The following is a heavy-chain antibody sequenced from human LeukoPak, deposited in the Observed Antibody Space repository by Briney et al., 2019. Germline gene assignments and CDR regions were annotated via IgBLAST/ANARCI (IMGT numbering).Heavy chain of an antibody. Sequence: SETLSLTCAVYGVSFSGYYWSWIRQPPGKGLEWIGEINHSGSTNYNPSLKSRVTISVDTSKNQFSLKLNSVTAADTAVYYCARSWVGDYYYYYYMDVWGKGTTVTVSS. D-gene: IGHD2-21*02. CDR2: INHSGST. CDR1: GVSFSGYY. J-gene: IGHJ6*03. V-gene: IGHV4-34*01. CDR3: ARSWVGDYYYYYYMDV.